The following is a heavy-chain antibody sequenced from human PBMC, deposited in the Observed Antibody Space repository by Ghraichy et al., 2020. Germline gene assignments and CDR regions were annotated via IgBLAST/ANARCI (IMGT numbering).Heavy chain of an antibody. Sequence: LSLTCYVSGGSITGSYYWSWIRQSPGKGLEWIGYIHHSGITHFSPSFKSRLSSSIDTSKSHFSLKLTSVTSADAAVYYCARGLNLGYCSTSSCPFWSFDLWGRGTLVTVSS. J-gene: IGHJ2*01. D-gene: IGHD2-2*01. V-gene: IGHV4-59*01. CDR3: ARGLNLGYCSTSSCPFWSFDL. CDR1: GGSITGSYY. CDR2: IHHSGIT.